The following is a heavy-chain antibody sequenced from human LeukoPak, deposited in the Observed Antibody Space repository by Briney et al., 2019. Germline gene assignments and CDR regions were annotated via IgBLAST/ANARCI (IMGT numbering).Heavy chain of an antibody. J-gene: IGHJ4*02. CDR1: GFTFSSYA. CDR2: ISYDGGNK. D-gene: IGHD3-10*01. V-gene: IGHV3-30-3*01. Sequence: GGSLRLSCAASGFTFSSYAMHWVRQAPGKGLEWVAVISYDGGNKYYADSVKGRFTISRDNSKNTLYLQMNSLRAEDTAVYYCAREVPPPVIITPRTIGYFDYWGQGTLVTVSS. CDR3: AREVPPPVIITPRTIGYFDY.